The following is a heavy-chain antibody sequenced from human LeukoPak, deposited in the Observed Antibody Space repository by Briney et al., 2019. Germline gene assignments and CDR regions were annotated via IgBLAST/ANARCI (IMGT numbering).Heavy chain of an antibody. CDR2: IYPGDSDT. V-gene: IGHV5-51*01. Sequence: GESLKISCKGSGYSFTSYWIGWVRQMPGKGLEWMGIIYPGDSDTRYGPSFQGQVTISADKSISTAYLQWSSLKASDTAMYYCARSPALRITMVRGVVNWFDPWGQGTLVTVSS. CDR1: GYSFTSYW. D-gene: IGHD3-10*01. CDR3: ARSPALRITMVRGVVNWFDP. J-gene: IGHJ5*02.